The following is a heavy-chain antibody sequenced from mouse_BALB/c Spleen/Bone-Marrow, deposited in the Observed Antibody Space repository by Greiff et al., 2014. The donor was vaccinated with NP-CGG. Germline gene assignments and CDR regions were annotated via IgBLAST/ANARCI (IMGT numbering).Heavy chain of an antibody. Sequence: VQLKESGRGLVKPGGSLKLSCAASGFTFSSYAMSWVRQSPEKRLEWVAEISSGGSYTYYPDTVTGRFTISRDNAKNTLYLEMGSLRSEDTAMYYCAREGLRRRAAMDYWGQGTSVTVSS. D-gene: IGHD2-4*01. CDR2: ISSGGSYT. CDR3: AREGLRRRAAMDY. V-gene: IGHV5-9-4*01. J-gene: IGHJ4*01. CDR1: GFTFSSYA.